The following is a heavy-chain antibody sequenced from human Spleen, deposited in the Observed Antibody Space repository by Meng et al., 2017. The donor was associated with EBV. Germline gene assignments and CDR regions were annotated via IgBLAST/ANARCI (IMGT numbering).Heavy chain of an antibody. CDR2: INTETGNP. Sequence: QVQVVQFGSELNRPGASVKVSCKASGYAFSNYAINWVRQAPGQGLEWMGWINTETGNPTNTQGFTGRFVFSLDTSVSTAYLQISSLKAEDTAVYYCARDFQGTVSTDYFDYWGQGTLVTVSS. V-gene: IGHV7-4-1*02. CDR3: ARDFQGTVSTDYFDY. CDR1: GYAFSNYA. J-gene: IGHJ4*02. D-gene: IGHD3-3*02.